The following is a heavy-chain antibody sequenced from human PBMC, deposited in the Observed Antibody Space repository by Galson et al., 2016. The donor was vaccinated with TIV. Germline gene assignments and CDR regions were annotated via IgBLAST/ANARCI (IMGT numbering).Heavy chain of an antibody. CDR1: GFTFASYG. CDR3: ARARYSNGWFTDF. V-gene: IGHV3-33*01. J-gene: IGHJ4*02. CDR2: MWYDGSDI. D-gene: IGHD6-19*01. Sequence: SLRLSCAASGFTFASYGMHWVRQAPGKGLEWVTLMWYDGSDIYYADSVKGRFTISRDNSKNTLYLQMNSLRGEDTAVYYCARARYSNGWFTDFWGQGTLVTVSS.